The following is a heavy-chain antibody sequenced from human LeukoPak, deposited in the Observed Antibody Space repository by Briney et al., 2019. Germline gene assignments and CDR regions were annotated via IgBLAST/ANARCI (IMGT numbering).Heavy chain of an antibody. D-gene: IGHD3-22*01. J-gene: IGHJ3*02. V-gene: IGHV3-23*01. CDR1: GFTFSSYA. Sequence: GGSLRLSCAASGFTFSSYAMSWVRQAPGKGLEWVSAISGSGGSTYYADSVKGRFTISRDNSKNTLYLQMNSLRAEDTAVYYCARDNAMIVVAEGAFDIWGQGTMVTVSS. CDR3: ARDNAMIVVAEGAFDI. CDR2: ISGSGGST.